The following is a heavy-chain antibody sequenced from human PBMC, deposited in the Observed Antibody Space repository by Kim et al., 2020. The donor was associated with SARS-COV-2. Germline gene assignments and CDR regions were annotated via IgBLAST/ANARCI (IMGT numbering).Heavy chain of an antibody. Sequence: SETLSLTCAVYGGSFSGYYWSWIRQPPGKGLEWIGEINHSGSTNYNPSLKSRVTISVDTSKNQFSLKLSSVTAADTAVYYCARGIAMVRGEGIGSRYFDLWGRGTLVTVSS. CDR2: INHSGST. CDR3: ARGIAMVRGEGIGSRYFDL. D-gene: IGHD3-10*01. V-gene: IGHV4-34*01. J-gene: IGHJ2*01. CDR1: GGSFSGYY.